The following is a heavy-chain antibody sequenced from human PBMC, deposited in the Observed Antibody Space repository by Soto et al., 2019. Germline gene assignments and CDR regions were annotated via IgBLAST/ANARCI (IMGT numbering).Heavy chain of an antibody. J-gene: IGHJ4*02. Sequence: XVSLSISFAVSGFTFRSYCRHWVRQAPGKGLVWVSRINSDGSSTNYADSVKGRFTVSRDNAKSTLYLQMNSLRAEDTAVYYCAREGAGYSYGNFDYWGQGTLVTVSS. V-gene: IGHV3-74*01. D-gene: IGHD5-18*01. CDR3: AREGAGYSYGNFDY. CDR2: INSDGSST. CDR1: GFTFRSYC.